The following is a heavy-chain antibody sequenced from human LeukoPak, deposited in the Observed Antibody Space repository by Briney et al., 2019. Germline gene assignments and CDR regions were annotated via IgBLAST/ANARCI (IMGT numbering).Heavy chain of an antibody. J-gene: IGHJ4*02. Sequence: GGSLRLSCAASGFTVSSNYMSWVRQAPGKGLEWVSVIYSGGSTYYADSVKGRFTISRHNSKNTLYLQMNSLRAEDTAVYYCARDRGWAFYCGGDCYSVWGQGTLVTVSS. V-gene: IGHV3-53*04. D-gene: IGHD2-21*02. CDR3: ARDRGWAFYCGGDCYSV. CDR1: GFTVSSNY. CDR2: IYSGGST.